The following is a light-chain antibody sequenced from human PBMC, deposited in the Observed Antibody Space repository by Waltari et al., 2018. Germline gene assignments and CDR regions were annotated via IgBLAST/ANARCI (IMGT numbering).Light chain of an antibody. CDR2: GSS. V-gene: IGKV1-33*01. CDR1: EDISNY. CDR3: QQFGVLPYS. Sequence: DIQVTQSPSSLSASVGDRVSITCQASEDISNYVYWYQQKLGGAPKLLIYGSSNLEAGVPSRCSGDGYGTQFTLTITGLQPEDTATYYCQQFGVLPYSFGQGTKLEIQ. J-gene: IGKJ2*03.